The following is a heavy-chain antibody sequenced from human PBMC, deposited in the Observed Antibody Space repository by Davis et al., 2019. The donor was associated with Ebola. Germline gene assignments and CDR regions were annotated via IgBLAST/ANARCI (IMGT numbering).Heavy chain of an antibody. D-gene: IGHD2-15*01. CDR2: IKQDGSEK. CDR3: AREAIVVVVGGGMDV. CDR1: GFTFSSYW. V-gene: IGHV3-7*01. J-gene: IGHJ6*02. Sequence: GGSLRLSCAASGFTFSSYWMSWVRQAPGKGLEWVANIKQDGSEKYYVDSVKGRFTISRDNAKNSLYLQMNSLRAEDTAVYYCAREAIVVVVGGGMDVWGQGTTVTVSS.